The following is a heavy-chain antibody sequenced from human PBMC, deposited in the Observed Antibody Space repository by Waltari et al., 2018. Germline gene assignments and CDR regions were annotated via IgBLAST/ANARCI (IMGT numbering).Heavy chain of an antibody. V-gene: IGHV3-20*04. CDR1: GFTCDDCG. J-gene: IGHJ4*02. D-gene: IGHD6-19*01. CDR2: INWNGGST. CDR3: ARDISGWYGRDY. Sequence: EVQLVESGGGVVRPGGSLRLSCAASGFTCDDCGMSWVRQAPGKGLEWVSGINWNGGSTGYADSVTGRFTSPRDNAKNSLYLQMNSLRAEDTALYYCARDISGWYGRDYWGQGTLVTVSS.